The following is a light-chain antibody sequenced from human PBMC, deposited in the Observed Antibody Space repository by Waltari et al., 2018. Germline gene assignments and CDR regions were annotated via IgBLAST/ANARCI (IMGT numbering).Light chain of an antibody. CDR3: NSRDSSGDQPVI. CDR2: GKD. CDR1: GLRPSY. Sequence: SSELTQDPAVSVALGQTVRITCQGDGLRPSYASWYQQRPGQAPILVIYGKDNRPSGIPDRFSGSSSGNTASLTITGAQAEDEADYYCNSRDSSGDQPVIFGGGTKLTVL. J-gene: IGLJ2*01. V-gene: IGLV3-19*01.